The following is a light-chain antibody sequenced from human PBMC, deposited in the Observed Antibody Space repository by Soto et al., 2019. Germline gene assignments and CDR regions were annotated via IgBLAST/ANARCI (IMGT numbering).Light chain of an antibody. J-gene: IGKJ1*01. CDR3: QQYGSSPWT. CDR1: QSINYN. Sequence: EILITQSPATLSVSPGERATLSCSASQSINYNLAWYQHKPGQAPGLLIYGASSRATGIPDRFSGSGSGTDFTLTISRLEPEDFAVYYCQQYGSSPWTFGQGTKVDIK. CDR2: GAS. V-gene: IGKV3-20*01.